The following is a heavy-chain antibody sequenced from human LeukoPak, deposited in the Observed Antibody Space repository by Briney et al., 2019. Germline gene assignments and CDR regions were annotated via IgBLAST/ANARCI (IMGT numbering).Heavy chain of an antibody. D-gene: IGHD4-17*01. CDR1: GGSFSGYY. V-gene: IGHV4-34*01. J-gene: IGHJ4*02. CDR3: ARGRHNTGFDY. Sequence: SETLSLTRAVYGGSFSGYYWSWIRQPPGKGLEWIGEINHSGSTNYNPSLKSRVTISVDTSKNQFSLKLSSVTAADTAVYYCARGRHNTGFDYWGQGTLVTVSS. CDR2: INHSGST.